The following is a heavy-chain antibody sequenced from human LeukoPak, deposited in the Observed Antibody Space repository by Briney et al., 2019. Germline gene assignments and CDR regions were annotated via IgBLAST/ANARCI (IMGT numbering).Heavy chain of an antibody. CDR3: ARDRGQKLRYFEWLSD. J-gene: IGHJ4*02. V-gene: IGHV1-69*13. Sequence: ASVTVSCKASGGTFSSYAISWVRQAPGQGLEWMGGIIPIFGTANYAQKFQGRVTITADESTSTAYMELSSLRSEDTAVYYCARDRGQKLRYFEWLSDWGQGTLVTVSS. CDR2: IIPIFGTA. D-gene: IGHD3-9*01. CDR1: GGTFSSYA.